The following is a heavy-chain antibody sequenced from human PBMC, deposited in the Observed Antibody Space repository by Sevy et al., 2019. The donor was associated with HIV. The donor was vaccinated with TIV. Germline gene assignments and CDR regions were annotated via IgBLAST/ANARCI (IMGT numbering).Heavy chain of an antibody. V-gene: IGHV4-59*01. CDR2: IYYTGGT. J-gene: IGHJ5*02. D-gene: IGHD5-12*01. CDR1: GGSISAYY. Sequence: SETLSLTCTVSGGSISAYYWSWIRQPPGKALEYIGYIYYTGGTNYNPSLENRVTMSVDTSKNQFSLKLNSVTAADTGVYYCTRAPPVRSGDDSLNWFDPWGQGTLVTVSS. CDR3: TRAPPVRSGDDSLNWFDP.